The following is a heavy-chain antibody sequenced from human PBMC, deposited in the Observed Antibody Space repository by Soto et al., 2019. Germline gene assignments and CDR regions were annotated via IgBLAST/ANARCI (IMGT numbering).Heavy chain of an antibody. CDR2: IYYSGST. CDR1: GGSVSSGSDY. Sequence: SETLALTDTVSGGSVSSGSDYWSWIRQPPGKGLEWIGYIYYSGSTNYNPSLKSRVTISVDTSKNQFSLKLSSVTAADTAVYYCARVVKSWGSSYFDYWGQGTLVTVS. V-gene: IGHV4-61*01. D-gene: IGHD3-16*01. J-gene: IGHJ4*02. CDR3: ARVVKSWGSSYFDY.